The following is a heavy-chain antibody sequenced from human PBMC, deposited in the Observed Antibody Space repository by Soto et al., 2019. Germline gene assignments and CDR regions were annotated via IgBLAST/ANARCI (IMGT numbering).Heavy chain of an antibody. V-gene: IGHV4-34*01. J-gene: IGHJ6*03. CDR3: ARVFVYCSGGSCNRYYYYYYYMDV. CDR2: INHSGST. D-gene: IGHD2-15*01. CDR1: GGSFSGYS. Sequence: SETLSLTCAVYGGSFSGYSWSWIRQPPGKGLEWIGEINHSGSTNYNPSLKSRVTISVDTSKNQFSLKLSSVTAADTAVYYCARVFVYCSGGSCNRYYYYYYYMDVWGKGTMVS.